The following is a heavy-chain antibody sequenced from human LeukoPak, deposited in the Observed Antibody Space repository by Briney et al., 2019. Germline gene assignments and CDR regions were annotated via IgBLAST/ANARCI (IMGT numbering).Heavy chain of an antibody. V-gene: IGHV4-30-2*01. CDR1: GGSISSGGYS. CDR3: ARRYCSGGSCQLDAFDI. Sequence: PSETLSLTCAVSGGSISSGGYSWSWIRQPPGKGLEWIGYIYHSGSTYYNPSLKSRVTISVGRSKNQFSLKLSSVTAADTAVYYCARRYCSGGSCQLDAFDIWGQGTMVTVSS. CDR2: IYHSGST. J-gene: IGHJ3*02. D-gene: IGHD2-15*01.